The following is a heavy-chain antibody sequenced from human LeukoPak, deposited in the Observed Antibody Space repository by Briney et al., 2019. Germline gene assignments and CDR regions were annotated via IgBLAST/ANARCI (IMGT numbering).Heavy chain of an antibody. CDR2: INPNSGGT. CDR3: ARDFTRDCSSTSCCYGMDV. D-gene: IGHD2-2*01. CDR1: GYTFTGYY. J-gene: IGHJ6*02. V-gene: IGHV1-2*02. Sequence: GASVKVSCKASGYTFTGYYMHWVRQAPGQGLEWMGWINPNSGGTNYAQNFQGRVTMTRDTSISTAYMELSRLRPDDTAVYYCARDFTRDCSSTSCCYGMDVWGQGTTVTVSS.